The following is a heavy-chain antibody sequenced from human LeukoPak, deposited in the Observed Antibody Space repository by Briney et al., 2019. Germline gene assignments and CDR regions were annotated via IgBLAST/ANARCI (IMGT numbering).Heavy chain of an antibody. CDR1: GVSISSGGYY. D-gene: IGHD4-17*01. J-gene: IGHJ2*01. Sequence: PSETLSLTCTVSGVSISSGGYYWRWIRQHPGKGLEWIGYIYYSGSTYYNPSLKSRVTISVDTSKNQFSLKLSSVTAADTAVYYCAREETTVSRYFDLWGRGTLVTVSS. CDR3: AREETTVSRYFDL. CDR2: IYYSGST. V-gene: IGHV4-31*03.